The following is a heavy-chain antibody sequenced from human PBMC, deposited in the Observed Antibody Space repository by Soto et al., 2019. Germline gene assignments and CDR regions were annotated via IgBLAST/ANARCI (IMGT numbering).Heavy chain of an antibody. CDR2: IKQDGSEI. CDR1: GFMFSSYW. Sequence: VHLVESGGGLVEPGGSLRLSCEASGFMFSSYWMSWVRQAPGEGLEWVANIKQDGSEIHYLESVEGRFTIFRDNAKNSLYLQMNSLRADDTAIYYCTRVLLGGYYGSDFDFWGQGTQVTVSS. D-gene: IGHD1-26*01. V-gene: IGHV3-7*01. CDR3: TRVLLGGYYGSDFDF. J-gene: IGHJ4*02.